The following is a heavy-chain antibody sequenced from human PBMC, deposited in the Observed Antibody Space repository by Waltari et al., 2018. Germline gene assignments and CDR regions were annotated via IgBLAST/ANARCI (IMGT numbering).Heavy chain of an antibody. J-gene: IGHJ5*02. Sequence: QVQLQESGPGLVKPSETLSLTCTVSGGSISGYSWSWIRQPAGNGLEWIGRFYSSGSTNYTPSLKSRVTMSVDTSKNQFSLKLSSVTAADTSVYYCARESVNWFDPWGQGTLVTVSS. CDR2: FYSSGST. CDR1: GGSISGYS. V-gene: IGHV4-4*07. CDR3: ARESVNWFDP.